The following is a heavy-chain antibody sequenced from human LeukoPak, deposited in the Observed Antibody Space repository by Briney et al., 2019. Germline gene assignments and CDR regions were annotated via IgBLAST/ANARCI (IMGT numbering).Heavy chain of an antibody. V-gene: IGHV3-66*01. CDR2: IYSGGGT. D-gene: IGHD5-24*01. CDR3: AREARGYNRNFDY. Sequence: GGSLRLSCAASGFTVSSNYMSWVRQAPGKGLEWVSVIYSGGGTYYADSVKGRFTISRDNAKNSLYLQMNSLRAEDTAVYYCAREARGYNRNFDYWGQGTLVTVSS. CDR1: GFTVSSNY. J-gene: IGHJ4*02.